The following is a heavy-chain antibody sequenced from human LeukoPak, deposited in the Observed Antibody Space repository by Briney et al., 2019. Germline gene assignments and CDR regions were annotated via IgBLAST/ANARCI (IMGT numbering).Heavy chain of an antibody. CDR2: TSYSGNT. Sequence: SETLSLTCTVSGGSINNYYWSWIRQPPGKGLEWIGYTSYSGNTDYNPSLKSRVTISIDTSTNQFSLKLSSVTAADTAVYYCARHSTFFGVVIIKGRVRGPFDYWGQGTLVTVSS. CDR1: GGSINNYY. V-gene: IGHV4-59*08. J-gene: IGHJ4*02. CDR3: ARHSTFFGVVIIKGRVRGPFDY. D-gene: IGHD3-3*01.